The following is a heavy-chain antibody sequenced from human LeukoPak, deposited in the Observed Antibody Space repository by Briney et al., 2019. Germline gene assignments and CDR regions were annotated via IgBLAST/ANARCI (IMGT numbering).Heavy chain of an antibody. CDR3: ATTTLMILSSSWYSKPQSPSTNHAFDI. CDR2: FDPEDGET. Sequence: GASVKVSCKVSGYTLTELSMHWVRQAPGKGLEWMGGFDPEDGETIYAQKFQGRVTMTEDTSTDTAYMELSSLRSEDTAVYYCATTTLMILSSSWYSKPQSPSTNHAFDIWGQGTMVTVSS. J-gene: IGHJ3*02. D-gene: IGHD6-13*01. CDR1: GYTLTELS. V-gene: IGHV1-24*01.